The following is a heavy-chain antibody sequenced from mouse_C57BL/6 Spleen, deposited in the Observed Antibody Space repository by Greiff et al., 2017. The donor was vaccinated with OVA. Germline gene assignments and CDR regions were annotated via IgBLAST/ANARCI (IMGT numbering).Heavy chain of an antibody. CDR1: GYTFTDYN. Sequence: EVKLQQSGPELVKPGASVKIPCKASGYTFTDYNMDWVKQSHGKSLEWIGDINPNNGGTIYNQKFKGKATLTVDKSSSTAYMELRSLTSEDTAVYYCAREGGAVVEYFDVWGTGTTVTVSS. CDR2: INPNNGGT. CDR3: AREGGAVVEYFDV. V-gene: IGHV1-18*01. D-gene: IGHD1-1*01. J-gene: IGHJ1*03.